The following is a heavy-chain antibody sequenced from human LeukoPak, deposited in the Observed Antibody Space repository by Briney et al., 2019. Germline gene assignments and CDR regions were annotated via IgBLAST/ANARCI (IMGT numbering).Heavy chain of an antibody. CDR3: ARGLWGLDV. V-gene: IGHV3-11*04. CDR1: GFTFSDHY. D-gene: IGHD3-16*01. J-gene: IGHJ6*04. CDR2: ISQTVTST. Sequence: GGSLRLSCAASGFTFSDHYMSWIRQAPGKGLEWGSYISQTVTSTSYADSVRGRFTISRDNAKNSLYLQINSLRAEDTAVFYCARGLWGLDVWGKGTTVTVSS.